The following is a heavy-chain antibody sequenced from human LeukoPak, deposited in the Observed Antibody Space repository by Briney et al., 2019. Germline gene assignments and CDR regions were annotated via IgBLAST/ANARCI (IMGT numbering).Heavy chain of an antibody. J-gene: IGHJ5*02. CDR2: ISWNSGSI. CDR3: AKDMGATIFSWFDP. D-gene: IGHD1-26*01. V-gene: IGHV3-9*01. CDR1: GFTFDDYA. Sequence: PGRSLRLSCAASGFTFDDYAMHWVRQAPGKGLEWVSGISWNSGSIGYADSVKGRFTISRDNSKNTLYLQMNSLRAEDTAVYYCAKDMGATIFSWFDPWGQGTLVTVSS.